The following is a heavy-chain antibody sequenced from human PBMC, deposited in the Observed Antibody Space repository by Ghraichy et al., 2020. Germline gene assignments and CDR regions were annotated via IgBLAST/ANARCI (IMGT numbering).Heavy chain of an antibody. D-gene: IGHD2-2*01. CDR2: ISGSSDNI. CDR1: GFTFGGYS. J-gene: IGHJ3*02. Sequence: GESLNISGAASGFTFGGYSMNWVRQAPGKGLEWLAYISGSSDNIYYADSLKGRFTISRDNAKKSLYLQMNRLGVDDTGVYFCARDSVVPAARIAFDIWGQGTMVTVPS. CDR3: ARDSVVPAARIAFDI. V-gene: IGHV3-48*01.